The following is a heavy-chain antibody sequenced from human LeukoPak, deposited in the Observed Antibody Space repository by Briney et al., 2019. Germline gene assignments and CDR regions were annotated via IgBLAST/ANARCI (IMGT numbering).Heavy chain of an antibody. CDR1: GFTFSDYD. D-gene: IGHD1-1*01. Sequence: PGGSLRLSCAASGFTFSDYDMHWVRQATGKGLEWVSAIGTAGDTYYTGSVKGRFTISRENATNSLYLQMNSLRVGDTAVYYCARVAKERVGGVYYFDYWGQGTLVTVSS. J-gene: IGHJ4*02. V-gene: IGHV3-13*01. CDR3: ARVAKERVGGVYYFDY. CDR2: IGTAGDT.